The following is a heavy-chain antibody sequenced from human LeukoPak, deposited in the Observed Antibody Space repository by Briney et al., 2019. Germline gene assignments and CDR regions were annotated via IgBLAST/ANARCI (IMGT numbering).Heavy chain of an antibody. CDR3: ASRNFWSGYYPY. CDR1: GGSFSGYY. Sequence: SETLSLTCAVYGGSFSGYYWSWIRQPPGKGLEWIGEINHSGSTNYNPSLKSRVTISVDTSKNQFSLKLSSVTAADTAVYYCASRNFWSGYYPYWGQGTLVTVSS. CDR2: INHSGST. V-gene: IGHV4-34*01. D-gene: IGHD3-3*01. J-gene: IGHJ4*02.